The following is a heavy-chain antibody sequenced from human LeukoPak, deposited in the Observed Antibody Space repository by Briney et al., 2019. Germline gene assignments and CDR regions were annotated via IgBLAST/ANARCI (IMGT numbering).Heavy chain of an antibody. CDR1: GDTFTFTV. D-gene: IGHD6-19*01. CDR2: ISAYNGNT. CDR3: ARAALAVAGPWFDP. J-gene: IGHJ5*02. Sequence: ASVKVSCKASGDTFTFTVNYFHWVRQAPGQGLEWMGWISAYNGNTNYAQKLQGRVTMTTDTSTSTAYMELRSLRSDDTAVYYCARAALAVAGPWFDPWGQGTLVTVSS. V-gene: IGHV1-18*04.